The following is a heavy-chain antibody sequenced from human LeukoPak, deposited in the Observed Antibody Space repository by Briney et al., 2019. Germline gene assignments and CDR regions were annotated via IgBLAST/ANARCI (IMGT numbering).Heavy chain of an antibody. Sequence: ASVKVSCKPSGYTFTSYVINWVRPATGRGVEWVGWMNLNSGNTDYAQEFQGTVTTTRNTTISTHYMELSSLRSEDTAVYYCARGRRINYDFWSGRTDYWGQGTLVTVSS. J-gene: IGHJ4*02. CDR2: MNLNSGNT. CDR1: GYTFTSYV. D-gene: IGHD3-3*01. V-gene: IGHV1-8*01. CDR3: ARGRRINYDFWSGRTDY.